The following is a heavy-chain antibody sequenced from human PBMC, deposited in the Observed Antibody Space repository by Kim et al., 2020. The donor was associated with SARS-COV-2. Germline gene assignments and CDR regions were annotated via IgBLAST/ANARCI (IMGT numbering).Heavy chain of an antibody. CDR2: IYYSGST. CDR3: ASQQSSFTYYYYYGMDV. CDR1: GGSISSSSYY. D-gene: IGHD2-2*01. Sequence: SETLSLTCTVSGGSISSSSYYWGWIRQPPGKGLEWIGSIYYSGSTYYNPSLKSRVTISVDTSKNQFSLKLSSVTAADTAVYYCASQQSSFTYYYYYGMDVWVQGTTVTVSS. V-gene: IGHV4-39*01. J-gene: IGHJ6*02.